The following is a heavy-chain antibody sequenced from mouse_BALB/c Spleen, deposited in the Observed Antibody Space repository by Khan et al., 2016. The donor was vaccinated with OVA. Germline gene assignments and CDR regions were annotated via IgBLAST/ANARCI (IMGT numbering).Heavy chain of an antibody. CDR2: ISSSGSN. CDR1: GYSITSDYA. CDR3: ARDGSRYNYAMDD. V-gene: IGHV3-2*02. Sequence: DVKLQESGPGLVKPSQSLSLTCTVTGYSITSDYAWNWIRQFPGNKLEWMGYISSSGSNNYNPALKSRISITRDTSKNPFLLTLNSVTTEDTATYYCARDGSRYNYAMDDGGQGTSVTVSS. D-gene: IGHD2-3*01. J-gene: IGHJ4*01.